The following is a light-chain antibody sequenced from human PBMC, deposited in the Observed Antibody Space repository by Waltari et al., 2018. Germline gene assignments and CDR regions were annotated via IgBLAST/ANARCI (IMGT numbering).Light chain of an antibody. CDR1: SSNIGSNY. CDR2: TNE. J-gene: IGLJ2*01. Sequence: QSVLTQPPSTSGTPGQRVTIPCSGSSSNIGSNYVYCYQQPPGTAPKLLIYTNEQRPSGVPDRFSGSKSGTSASLAISGLQSDDESDYFCAAWDDTLSAVVFGGGTKLTVL. V-gene: IGLV1-47*02. CDR3: AAWDDTLSAVV.